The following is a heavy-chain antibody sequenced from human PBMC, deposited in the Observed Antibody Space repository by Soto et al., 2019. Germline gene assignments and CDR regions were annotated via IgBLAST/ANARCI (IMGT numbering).Heavy chain of an antibody. CDR2: ISGSGGST. CDR3: AKRGFGFAFDI. V-gene: IGHV3-23*01. Sequence: EVQLLESGGGLVQPGGSLRLSCAASGFTFSSYAMSWVRQAPGEGVEWVSAISGSGGSTYYADSVKGRFTISRDNSKNTVYLQMNSLRAEDTAVYYWAKRGFGFAFDIWGQGTMVTVSS. J-gene: IGHJ3*02. D-gene: IGHD3-10*01. CDR1: GFTFSSYA.